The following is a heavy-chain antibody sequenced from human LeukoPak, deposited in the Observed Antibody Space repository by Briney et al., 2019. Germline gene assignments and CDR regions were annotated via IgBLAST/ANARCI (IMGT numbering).Heavy chain of an antibody. CDR2: MNPNSGNA. CDR1: GYIFTSYD. Sequence: GASVKVSRKASGYIFTSYDINWVRQATGQGLEWMGWMNPNSGNAGYAQKFQGRVTMTRNSSISTAYMELSRLRSDDTAVYYCARAVMVRGVIQEYSSWFDPWGQGTLVTVSS. D-gene: IGHD3-10*01. CDR3: ARAVMVRGVIQEYSSWFDP. V-gene: IGHV1-8*01. J-gene: IGHJ5*02.